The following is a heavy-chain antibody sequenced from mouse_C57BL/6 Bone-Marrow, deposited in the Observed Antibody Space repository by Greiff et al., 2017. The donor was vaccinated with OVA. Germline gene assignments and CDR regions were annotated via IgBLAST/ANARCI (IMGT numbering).Heavy chain of an antibody. CDR1: GYTFTSYW. V-gene: IGHV1-55*01. D-gene: IGHD2-2*01. Sequence: QVHVKQPGAELVKPGASVKMSCKASGYTFTSYWITWVKQRPGQGLEWIGDIYPGSGSTNYNEKFKSKATLTVDTSSSTAYMQLSSLTSEDSAVYYCARGGYDDYFDYWGQGTTLTVSS. J-gene: IGHJ2*01. CDR3: ARGGYDDYFDY. CDR2: IYPGSGST.